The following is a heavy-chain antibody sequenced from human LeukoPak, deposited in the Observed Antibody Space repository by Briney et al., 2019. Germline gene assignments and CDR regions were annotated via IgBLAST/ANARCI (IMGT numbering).Heavy chain of an antibody. D-gene: IGHD3-22*01. CDR3: ARGFKGRNDSSGYLFDY. CDR1: GGTFNRYA. CDR2: MNPNSGNT. V-gene: IGHV1-8*01. Sequence: ASVKVSCKASGGTFNRYAISWVRQAPGQGLEWMGWMNPNSGNTGYVQKFQGRVTMTRNTSVSTAYMELSSLRSEDTAVYYCARGFKGRNDSSGYLFDYWGQGTLVTVSS. J-gene: IGHJ4*02.